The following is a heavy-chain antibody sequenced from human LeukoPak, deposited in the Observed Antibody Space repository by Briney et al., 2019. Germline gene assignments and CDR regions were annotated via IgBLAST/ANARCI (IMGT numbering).Heavy chain of an antibody. CDR2: ISCSGST. CDR3: ARVSSIAAAGADYFDY. Sequence: SETLSLTCTVSGVSINSYYWGWLRQPPGKGLECSGYISCSGSTNYNPSLKSQLTISVDTSKYQFSLKVTSVTAADKAVYYCARVSSIAAAGADYFDYWGQGTLVTVSS. CDR1: GVSINSYY. J-gene: IGHJ4*02. D-gene: IGHD6-13*01. V-gene: IGHV4-59*01.